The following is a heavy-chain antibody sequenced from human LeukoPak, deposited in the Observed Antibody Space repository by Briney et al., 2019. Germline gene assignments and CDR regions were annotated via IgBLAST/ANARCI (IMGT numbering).Heavy chain of an antibody. J-gene: IGHJ3*02. CDR2: ISGNGGST. D-gene: IGHD4-17*01. CDR1: GFTFSSYS. CDR3: AKDPNGDYIGTFDI. Sequence: GGSLRLSCAASGFTFSSYSMTWVRQAPGKGLEWASSISGNGGSTQYADSVQGRFAISRDNSKNTLYLQMNSLRAEDTAVYFCAKDPNGDYIGTFDIWGQGTMVTVSS. V-gene: IGHV3-23*01.